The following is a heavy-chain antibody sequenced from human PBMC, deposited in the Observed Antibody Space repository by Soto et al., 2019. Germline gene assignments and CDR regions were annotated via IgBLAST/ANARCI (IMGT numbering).Heavy chain of an antibody. V-gene: IGHV1-69*05. CDR3: AGGGYCSGGSCSGDYYGMDV. Sequence: QVQLVQSGAEVKKPGSSVKVSCKASGGTFSSYAISWVRQAPGQGLEWMGGIIPIFGTANYAQKFQGRVTSTPDESKSTAYMELSSLRAEDTAVYYCAGGGYCSGGSCSGDYYGMDVWGQGTTVTVSS. CDR2: IIPIFGTA. J-gene: IGHJ6*02. D-gene: IGHD2-15*01. CDR1: GGTFSSYA.